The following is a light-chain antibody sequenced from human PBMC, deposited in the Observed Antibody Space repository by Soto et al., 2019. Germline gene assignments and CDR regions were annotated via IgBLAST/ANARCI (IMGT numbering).Light chain of an antibody. CDR2: GAI. J-gene: IGKJ1*01. CDR1: QSVSIN. V-gene: IGKV3D-15*02. Sequence: EIVMTHSPATLSVSPLEIATLSFSSSQSVSINLAWYQQKPGQAPRLLIYGAINRATGIPDRFSGSGSGTDFTLTISRLEPEDFAVYYCQRHTSSPWVFGQGTKVDIK. CDR3: QRHTSSPWV.